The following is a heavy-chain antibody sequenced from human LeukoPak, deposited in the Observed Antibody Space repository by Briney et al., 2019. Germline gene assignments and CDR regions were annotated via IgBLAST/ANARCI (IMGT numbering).Heavy chain of an antibody. CDR1: GFTFSSYS. CDR3: AGASSKQLAGYLPDGFDI. D-gene: IGHD3-9*01. V-gene: IGHV3-21*01. CDR2: ISSSGTYV. J-gene: IGHJ3*02. Sequence: PGRSLRLSCAASGFTFSSYSMNWVRQAPGKGLEGVSSISSSGTYVYYADSVKGRFTISRDNAKNSLSLQMDSLRADDAAVYYCAGASSKQLAGYLPDGFDIWGQGTMVTVSS.